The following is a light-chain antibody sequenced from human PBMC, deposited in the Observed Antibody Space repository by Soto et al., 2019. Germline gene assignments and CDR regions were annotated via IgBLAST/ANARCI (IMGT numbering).Light chain of an antibody. CDR2: EVT. CDR3: SSYAGGKTAV. J-gene: IGLJ2*01. Sequence: QSALTQPASVSGSPGQSITISCTGTTSDVGTYNLVSWYQQHPDKAPQLIIYEVTKRPSGVSNRFSGSKSGNTASLTISGLQADDEADYYCSSYAGGKTAVFGGGTKLTVL. CDR1: TSDVGTYNL. V-gene: IGLV2-23*02.